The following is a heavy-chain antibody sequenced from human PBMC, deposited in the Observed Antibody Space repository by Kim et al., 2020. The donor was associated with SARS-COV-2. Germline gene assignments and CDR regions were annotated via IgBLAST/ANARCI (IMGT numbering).Heavy chain of an antibody. CDR3: ARDPRGPYDTHAFDI. J-gene: IGHJ3*02. D-gene: IGHD3-22*01. CDR2: IYYSGST. V-gene: IGHV4-31*03. Sequence: SETLSLTCTVSGGSISSGGYFWSWIRQHPGKDLEWIGYIYYSGSTYYNPSLKSRVTISVDTSKNQFSLKLSSVTAADTAVYYCARDPRGPYDTHAFDIWGQGTMVTVSS. CDR1: GGSISSGGYF.